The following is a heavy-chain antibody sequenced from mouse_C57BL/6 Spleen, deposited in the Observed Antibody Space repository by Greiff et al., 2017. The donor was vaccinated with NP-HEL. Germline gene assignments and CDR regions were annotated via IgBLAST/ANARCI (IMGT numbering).Heavy chain of an antibody. J-gene: IGHJ1*03. CDR3: ARRGGLDWYFDV. Sequence: VMLVESGAELVKPGASVKISCKASGYAFSSYWMNWVKQRPGKGLEWIGQIYPGDGDTNYNGKFKGKATLTADKSSSTAYMQLSSLTSEDSAVYFCARRGGLDWYFDVWGTGTTVTVSS. V-gene: IGHV1-80*01. CDR1: GYAFSSYW. CDR2: IYPGDGDT.